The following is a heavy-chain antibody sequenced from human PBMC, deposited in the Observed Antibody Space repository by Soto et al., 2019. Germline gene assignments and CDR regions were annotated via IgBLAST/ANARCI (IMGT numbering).Heavy chain of an antibody. CDR3: ARDGSAKNWELYH. V-gene: IGHV3-33*01. J-gene: IGHJ5*02. CDR2: IWSDGSNK. CDR1: GXIFRSYG. Sequence: GSLRLTCAASGXIFRSYGMHWVRQAPSKGLEWVAVIWSDGSNKYYTDSVKGRFTISIDNSKNTLYLQMNGLRAEDTDVYYCARDGSAKNWELYHWGHGTLGTVSS. D-gene: IGHD1-26*01.